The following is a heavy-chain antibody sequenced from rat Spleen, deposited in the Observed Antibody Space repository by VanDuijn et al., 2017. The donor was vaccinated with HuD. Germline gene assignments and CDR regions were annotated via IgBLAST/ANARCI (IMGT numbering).Heavy chain of an antibody. Sequence: EVQLVESDGGLVQPGRSLKLSCAASGFTFSDYYMAWVRQAPTKGLEWVATLSYDATAPYYRDSVKGRFTISRDNAKNTLYLQMDSLTSEDTATYYCAKDPWDSGANWFAYWGQGVMVTVSS. CDR2: LSYDATAP. V-gene: IGHV5-29*01. D-gene: IGHD4-3*01. CDR1: GFTFSDYY. CDR3: AKDPWDSGANWFAY. J-gene: IGHJ2*01.